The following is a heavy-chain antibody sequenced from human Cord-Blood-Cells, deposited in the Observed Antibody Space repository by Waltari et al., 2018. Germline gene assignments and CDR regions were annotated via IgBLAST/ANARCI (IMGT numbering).Heavy chain of an antibody. D-gene: IGHD3-22*01. CDR3: ARGTYYYDSSGYYSGYFQH. CDR1: GYTFTGYY. Sequence: QVQLVQSGAEVKKPGASVKVSCKASGYTFTGYYMHWVRQAPGQGVEWMGWINPNSGGTNYAQKFQGRVTMTRDTSISTAYMELSRLRSNDTAVYYCARGTYYYDSSGYYSGYFQHWGQGTLVTVSS. V-gene: IGHV1-2*02. CDR2: INPNSGGT. J-gene: IGHJ1*01.